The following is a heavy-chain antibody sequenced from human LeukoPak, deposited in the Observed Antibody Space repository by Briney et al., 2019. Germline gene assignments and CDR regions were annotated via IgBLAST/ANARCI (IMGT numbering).Heavy chain of an antibody. CDR3: ARGIFYDSSGYYYVWPAHLLDDAFDI. CDR2: INHSGST. J-gene: IGHJ3*02. D-gene: IGHD3-22*01. Sequence: SETLSLTCTVSGGSISSSSYYWGWIRQPPGKGLEWIGEINHSGSTNYNPSLKSRVTISVDTSKNQFSLKLSSVTAADTAVYYCARGIFYDSSGYYYVWPAHLLDDAFDIWGQGTMVTVSS. V-gene: IGHV4-39*07. CDR1: GGSISSSSYY.